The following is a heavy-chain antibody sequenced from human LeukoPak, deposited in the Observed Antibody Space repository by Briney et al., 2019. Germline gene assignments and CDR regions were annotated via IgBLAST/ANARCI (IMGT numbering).Heavy chain of an antibody. Sequence: SQTLSLTCTVSGGSISSGDYYWGWIRQPPGTGLDWMGYIYYSGSTYYNPSLKSRVTISADTSKNQFSLKLSSVTAADTAVYSCGISWASSSGWFDPWGQGTLVTVSS. V-gene: IGHV4-30-4*08. D-gene: IGHD6-19*01. CDR2: IYYSGST. CDR1: GGSISSGDYY. CDR3: GISWASSSGWFDP. J-gene: IGHJ5*02.